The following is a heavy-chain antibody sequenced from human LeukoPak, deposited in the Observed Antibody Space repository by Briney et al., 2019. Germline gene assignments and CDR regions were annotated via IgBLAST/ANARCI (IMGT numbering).Heavy chain of an antibody. CDR2: INHSGST. D-gene: IGHD2-2*01. CDR3: ARGYAGPATANFDY. CDR1: GGSFSGYY. Sequence: SETLSLTCAVYGGSFSGYYWSWIRQPPGKGLEWIGEINHSGSTNYNPSLKSRVTISVDTSKNQFSLKLSSVTAADTAVYYCARGYAGPATANFDYWGQGTLVTVSS. J-gene: IGHJ4*02. V-gene: IGHV4-34*01.